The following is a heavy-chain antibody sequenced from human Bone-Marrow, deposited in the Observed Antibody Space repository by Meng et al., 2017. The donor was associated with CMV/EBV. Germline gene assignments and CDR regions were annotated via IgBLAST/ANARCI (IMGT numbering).Heavy chain of an antibody. V-gene: IGHV4-61*08. D-gene: IGHD3-3*01. CDR1: GGSFNSGDHY. CDR3: ARGGVVIPFDY. CDR2: IYYIGTT. Sequence: ESLKISCTVSGGSFNSGDHYWSWIRQPPGKGLEWIAYIYYIGTTYYNPSLKSRVTISVDTSKNQFSLKLSSATAADTAVYYCARGGVVIPFDYWGQGTLVTVSS. J-gene: IGHJ4*02.